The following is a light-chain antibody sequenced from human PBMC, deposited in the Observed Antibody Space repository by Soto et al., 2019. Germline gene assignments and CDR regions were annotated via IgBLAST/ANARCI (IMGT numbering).Light chain of an antibody. Sequence: EIVLTQSPGTLSLFPGERATLSCRATQSVNSDYLAWYQQKPGQAPRLLIYIASRRATGIPDRFSGSGSGTGLTLVINRLELEDFAVYYWQQYGTLPWTFGQGTKAEIK. J-gene: IGKJ1*01. CDR1: QSVNSDY. CDR2: IAS. CDR3: QQYGTLPWT. V-gene: IGKV3-20*01.